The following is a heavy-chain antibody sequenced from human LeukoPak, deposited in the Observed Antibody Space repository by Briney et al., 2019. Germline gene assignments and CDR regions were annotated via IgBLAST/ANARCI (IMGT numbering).Heavy chain of an antibody. D-gene: IGHD6-13*01. V-gene: IGHV3-21*01. J-gene: IGHJ3*02. CDR2: ISSSSSYI. CDR3: ARDSPAGPHAFDI. CDR1: GFTFSSYS. Sequence: GGSLRLSCAASGFTFSSYSMNWVRQAPGKGLEWVSSISSSSSYIYYADSVKGRFTISRDNAKNSLYLQMNSLRAEDTAVYYCARDSPAGPHAFDIWGQGTMVTVSS.